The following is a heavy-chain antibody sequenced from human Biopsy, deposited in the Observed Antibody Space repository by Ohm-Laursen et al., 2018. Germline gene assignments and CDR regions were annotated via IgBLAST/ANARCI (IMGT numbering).Heavy chain of an antibody. D-gene: IGHD4/OR15-4a*01. J-gene: IGHJ3*01. Sequence: ASVKVSCKASGYTFTGHSCHWVRQAPGPRLEGVGRIDPNSDDTKYAQKFQGRIAMTTDTSITTAYLEVSSLTSDDAAVYFCARASAYGVFDVWGQGTIVTVSS. CDR1: GYTFTGHS. CDR2: IDPNSDDT. V-gene: IGHV1-2*06. CDR3: ARASAYGVFDV.